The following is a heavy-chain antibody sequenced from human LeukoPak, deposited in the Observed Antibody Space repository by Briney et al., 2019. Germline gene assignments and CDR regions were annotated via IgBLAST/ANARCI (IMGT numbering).Heavy chain of an antibody. CDR1: GFTFSSYS. CDR2: ISSSSSYI. V-gene: IGHV3-21*01. Sequence: KPGRSLRLSCAASGFTFSSYSMNWVRQAPGKGLEWVSSISSSSSYIYYADSVKGRFTISRDNAKNSLYLQMNSLRAEDTAVYYCARDSSGWYTYYYYGMDVWGQGTTVTVSS. D-gene: IGHD6-19*01. J-gene: IGHJ6*02. CDR3: ARDSSGWYTYYYYGMDV.